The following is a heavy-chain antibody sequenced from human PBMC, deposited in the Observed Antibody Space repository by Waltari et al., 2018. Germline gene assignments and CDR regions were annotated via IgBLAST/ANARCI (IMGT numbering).Heavy chain of an antibody. D-gene: IGHD3-22*01. CDR3: AREGGPLDYYDSSLPFDY. CDR2: INPNSGGT. V-gene: IGHV1-2*06. J-gene: IGHJ4*02. Sequence: QVQLVQSGAEVKKPGASVKVSCKASGYTFTGYYMHWVRQAPGQGLEWMGRINPNSGGTNYAQKFQGRVTMTRDTSISTAYMELSRLRSDDTAVYYCAREGGPLDYYDSSLPFDYWGQGTLVTVSS. CDR1: GYTFTGYY.